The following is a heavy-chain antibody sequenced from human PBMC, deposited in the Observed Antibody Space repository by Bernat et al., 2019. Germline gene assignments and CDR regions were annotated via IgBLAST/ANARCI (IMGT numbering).Heavy chain of an antibody. CDR3: TRDAIDSGGWCFDY. CDR2: IKSKTFGETA. Sequence: EVQLVVSGGGLVQPGGSLRLSCAASGFSFNNAWMNWVRQAPGQGLEWVARIKSKTFGETADYAAPVEGRFTISRDDSKNTLYLQMNSLKTEDTAMDTCTRDAIDSGGWCFDYWGQGVLVTVSA. CDR1: GFSFNNAW. D-gene: IGHD2-8*01. V-gene: IGHV3-15*07. J-gene: IGHJ4*02.